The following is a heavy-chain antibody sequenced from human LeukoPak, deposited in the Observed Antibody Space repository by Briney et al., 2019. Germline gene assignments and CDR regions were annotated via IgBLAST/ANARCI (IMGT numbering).Heavy chain of an antibody. CDR3: ARDYGGNSGWFDP. Sequence: ASVKVSCKASGYTFTSYDLNWVRQAHGQGLEWIGWMNPNSGNTGYAQKFQGRVTLTRSTSIAYMELRSLTSEDTAVYYCARDYGGNSGWFDPWGQGTLVTVSS. J-gene: IGHJ5*02. CDR2: MNPNSGNT. V-gene: IGHV1-8*01. D-gene: IGHD4-23*01. CDR1: GYTFTSYD.